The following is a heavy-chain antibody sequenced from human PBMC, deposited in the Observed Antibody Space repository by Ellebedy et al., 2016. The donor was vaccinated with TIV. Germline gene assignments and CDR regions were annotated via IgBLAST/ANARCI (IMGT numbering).Heavy chain of an antibody. Sequence: GGSLRLSCAASGFTFSSYWMRVGRGGPGKGLVWGSPLNTDGSSLSYADSVKGRFTISRDNAKNTLYLQMNRLRAEDTAVYYCARGGLPAAKDFWGQGTLVTVSS. J-gene: IGHJ4*02. D-gene: IGHD2-2*01. V-gene: IGHV3-74*01. CDR2: LNTDGSSL. CDR1: GFTFSSYW. CDR3: ARGGLPAAKDF.